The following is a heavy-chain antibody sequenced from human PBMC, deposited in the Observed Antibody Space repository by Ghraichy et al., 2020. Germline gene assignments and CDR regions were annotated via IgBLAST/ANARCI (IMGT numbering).Heavy chain of an antibody. CDR2: INPNSGGT. D-gene: IGHD3-22*01. CDR3: ARVWNYYDSSGYYYPLLDY. V-gene: IGHV1-2*02. J-gene: IGHJ4*02. Sequence: ASVKVSCKASGYTFTGYYMHWVRQAPGQGLEWMGWINPNSGGTNYAQKFQGRVTMTRDTSISTAYMELSRLRSDDTAVYYCARVWNYYDSSGYYYPLLDYWGQGTLVTVSS. CDR1: GYTFTGYY.